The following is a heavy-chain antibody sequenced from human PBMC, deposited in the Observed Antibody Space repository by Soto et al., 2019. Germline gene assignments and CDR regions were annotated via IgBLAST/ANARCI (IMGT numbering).Heavy chain of an antibody. CDR2: IYSSGGT. J-gene: IGHJ5*02. V-gene: IGHV4-4*07. D-gene: IGHD3-3*01. CDR3: ARGQRFSDSFDP. CDR1: GGAISGYY. Sequence: NPSETLSLTCTVSGGAISGYYWTWIRRSAGKGLEWIGRIYSSGGTKYNPSLKSRVTMSLDTSKNQFSLRLSSVTAADTAVYYCARGQRFSDSFDPWGQGTLVTVSS.